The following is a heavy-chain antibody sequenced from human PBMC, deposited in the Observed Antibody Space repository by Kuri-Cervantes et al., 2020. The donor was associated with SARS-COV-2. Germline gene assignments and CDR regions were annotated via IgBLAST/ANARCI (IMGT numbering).Heavy chain of an antibody. V-gene: IGHV1-69*05. D-gene: IGHD1-1*01. CDR2: IIPIFGTA. CDR3: ARGVGKWTFDY. CDR1: GGTFSSYA. Sequence: SVKVTFKASGGTFSSYAISWVRQAPGQGLEWMGGIIPIFGTANYAQKFQGRVTMTTDTSTSTAYMELRSLRSDDTAVHYCARGVGKWTFDYWGQGTLVTVSS. J-gene: IGHJ4*02.